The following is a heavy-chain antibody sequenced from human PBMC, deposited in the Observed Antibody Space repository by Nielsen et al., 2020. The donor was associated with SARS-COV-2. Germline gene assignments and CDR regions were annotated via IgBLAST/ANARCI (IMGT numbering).Heavy chain of an antibody. CDR2: ISGSGGST. Sequence: GESLKISCAASGFTFSSYAMSWVRQAPGKGLEWVSAISGSGGSTYYADSVKGRFTISRDNSKNTLYLQMNSLRAEDTAVYYCAKQGYSSSWHGRTGYFQHWGQGTLVTVSS. V-gene: IGHV3-23*01. CDR3: AKQGYSSSWHGRTGYFQH. CDR1: GFTFSSYA. J-gene: IGHJ1*01. D-gene: IGHD6-13*01.